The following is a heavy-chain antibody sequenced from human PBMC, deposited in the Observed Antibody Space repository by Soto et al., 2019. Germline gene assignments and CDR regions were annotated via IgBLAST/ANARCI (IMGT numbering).Heavy chain of an antibody. CDR1: GFTFNSYA. CDR3: GRCTSTSCHLGSDY. Sequence: GGSLRLSCAASGFTFNSYAMNWVRQAPGKGLEWVALISYDGSSEYYADSVKGRFTISRDNSKNTLYLQMNGLGAADTAVYYCGRCTSTSCHLGSDYWGQGTLVTVSS. CDR2: ISYDGSSE. V-gene: IGHV3-30-3*01. J-gene: IGHJ4*02. D-gene: IGHD2-2*01.